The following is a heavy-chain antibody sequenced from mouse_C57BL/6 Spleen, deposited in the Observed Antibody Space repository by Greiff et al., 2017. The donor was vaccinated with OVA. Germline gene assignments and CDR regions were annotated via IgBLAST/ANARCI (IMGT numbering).Heavy chain of an antibody. V-gene: IGHV1-64*01. CDR3: ARAHYYANYAMDY. CDR1: GYTFTSYW. J-gene: IGHJ4*01. Sequence: QVQLQQPGAELVKPGASVKLSCKASGYTFTSYWMHWVKQRPGQGLEWIGMIHPNSGSTNYNEKFKSKATLTVDKSSSTAYMQLSSLTSEDSAVYYCARAHYYANYAMDYWGQGTSVTVSS. D-gene: IGHD1-2*01. CDR2: IHPNSGST.